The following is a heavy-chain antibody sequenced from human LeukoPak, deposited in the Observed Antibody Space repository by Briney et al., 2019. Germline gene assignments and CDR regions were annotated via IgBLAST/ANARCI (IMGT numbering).Heavy chain of an antibody. CDR2: ISSAGSNI. CDR1: GFMFSGHN. V-gene: IGHV3-48*02. Sequence: GGSLRLSCAASGFMFSGHNMNWVRQAPGKGLEWISYISSAGSNIYYADSVNGRFTISRDNAKNSLNLQMNSLRDEDTAVYYCARGMTTMDYWGQGTLVTVSS. D-gene: IGHD4-17*01. J-gene: IGHJ4*02. CDR3: ARGMTTMDY.